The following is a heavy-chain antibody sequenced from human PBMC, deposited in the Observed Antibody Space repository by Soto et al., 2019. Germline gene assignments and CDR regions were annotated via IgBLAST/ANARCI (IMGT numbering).Heavy chain of an antibody. Sequence: QVQLVQSGAEVKKPGSSVKVSCKASGGTFSSYTISWVRQAPGQGLEWMGRIIPILGIANYAQKFQGRVTIAADKSTSTAYMELSSLRSEDTAVYYCAMFRGSYGMDVWGQGTTVTVSS. CDR2: IIPILGIA. CDR1: GGTFSSYT. CDR3: AMFRGSYGMDV. V-gene: IGHV1-69*02. J-gene: IGHJ6*02. D-gene: IGHD3-10*01.